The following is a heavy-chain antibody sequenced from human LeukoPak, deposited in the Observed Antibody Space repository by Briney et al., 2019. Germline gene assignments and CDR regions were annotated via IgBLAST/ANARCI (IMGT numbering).Heavy chain of an antibody. CDR2: ISAYNGNT. CDR1: GYTFTSYG. V-gene: IGHV1-18*04. CDR3: ARADWNDVSWFDP. Sequence: ASVKPSCKASGYTFTSYGIGWVRQAPGQGLERMGWISAYNGNTNYAQKLQGRVTMTTDTSTSTAYMELRSLRSDDTAVYYCARADWNDVSWFDPWGQGTLVTVSS. D-gene: IGHD1-1*01. J-gene: IGHJ5*02.